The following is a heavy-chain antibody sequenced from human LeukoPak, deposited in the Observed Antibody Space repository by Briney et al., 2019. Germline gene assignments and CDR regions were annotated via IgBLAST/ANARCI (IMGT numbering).Heavy chain of an antibody. CDR1: GFTFSSYW. CDR2: IKQDGSET. D-gene: IGHD1/OR15-1a*01. V-gene: IGHV3-7*01. CDR3: ARGLGGCNWDNVLDI. J-gene: IGHJ3*02. Sequence: GGSLRLSCAASGFTFSSYWMTWVRQAPGKGLEWVANIKQDGSETYYVDSLKGRFTISRDNAKNSLYLHMNTLRAGDTAVYYCARGLGGCNWDNVLDIWGQGTMVTVSS.